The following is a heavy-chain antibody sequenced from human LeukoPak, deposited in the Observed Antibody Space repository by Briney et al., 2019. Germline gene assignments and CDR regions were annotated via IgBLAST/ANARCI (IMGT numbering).Heavy chain of an antibody. CDR3: AKVERSSRVHYFDY. V-gene: IGHV3-23*01. Sequence: PGGSLRLSCAASGFTFSNYAMTWVRQAPGEGLEWVADISASGGSTFYVDSVKGRFTISRDNSRNTLSLEMDSLRAEDTAVYYCAKVERSSRVHYFDYWGQGTLVTVSS. CDR2: ISASGGST. D-gene: IGHD3-10*01. CDR1: GFTFSNYA. J-gene: IGHJ4*02.